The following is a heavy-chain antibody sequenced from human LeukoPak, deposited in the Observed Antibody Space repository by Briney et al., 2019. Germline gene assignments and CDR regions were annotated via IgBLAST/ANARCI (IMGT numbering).Heavy chain of an antibody. J-gene: IGHJ4*02. D-gene: IGHD2-2*02. V-gene: IGHV3-23*01. CDR2: ISGSGGST. Sequence: GGSLRLSCAASGFTFSSYAMSWVRQAPGKGLEWVSAISGSGGSTYYADSVKGRFTISRDNSKNTLYLQMNSLRAEDTAVYYCAKDRVVYCSSTSCYNDYWGQGTLVTVSS. CDR3: AKDRVVYCSSTSCYNDY. CDR1: GFTFSSYA.